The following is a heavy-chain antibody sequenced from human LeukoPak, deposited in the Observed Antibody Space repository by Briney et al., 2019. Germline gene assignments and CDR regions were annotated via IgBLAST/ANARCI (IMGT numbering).Heavy chain of an antibody. CDR3: ARDGARGQSPYSFDS. D-gene: IGHD4/OR15-4a*01. J-gene: IGHJ4*02. CDR2: IENDGSNI. CDR1: GFTFSSYG. Sequence: PGGSLRLSCAASGFTFSSYGMIWVRQAPGKGLEWVADIENDGSNIYYADCVKGRFTISRDNSKNSLSLQMNGLRAEDTAVYYCARDGARGQSPYSFDSWGQGTLVTVSS. V-gene: IGHV3-33*08.